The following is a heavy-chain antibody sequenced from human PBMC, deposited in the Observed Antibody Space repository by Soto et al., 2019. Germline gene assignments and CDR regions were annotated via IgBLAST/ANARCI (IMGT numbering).Heavy chain of an antibody. V-gene: IGHV1-18*04. CDR2: ISAYNGNT. CDR3: ARDLHDFWSGPSHRGMDV. J-gene: IGHJ6*02. D-gene: IGHD3-3*01. CDR1: GYTFTSYG. Sequence: QVQLVQSGAEVKKPGASVKVSCKASGYTFTSYGISWVRQAPGQGLEWMGWISAYNGNTNYAQKLQGRVTMTTDTSTRTAYMELRSLRSDDTAVYCCARDLHDFWSGPSHRGMDVWGQGTTVTVSS.